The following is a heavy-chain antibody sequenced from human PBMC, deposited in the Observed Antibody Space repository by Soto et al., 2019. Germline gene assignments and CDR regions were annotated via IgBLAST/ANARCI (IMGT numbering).Heavy chain of an antibody. CDR3: AKAKGPGVTDWFDP. CDR1: GGPVNNYY. D-gene: IGHD3-10*01. V-gene: IGHV4-59*02. J-gene: IGHJ5*02. Sequence: PSETLSLTCTVSGGPVNNYYWSWTRQPPGKGLEWIGYIYYTGFANYNPSLTSRVTISVDTSKNQLSLKLRSVTAADTAVYYCAKAKGPGVTDWFDPWGQGTLVTVSS. CDR2: IYYTGFA.